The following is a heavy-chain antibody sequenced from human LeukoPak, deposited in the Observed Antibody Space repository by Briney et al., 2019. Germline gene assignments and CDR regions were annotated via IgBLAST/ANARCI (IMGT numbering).Heavy chain of an antibody. J-gene: IGHJ4*02. D-gene: IGHD6-13*01. V-gene: IGHV4-39*01. CDR1: GGSINISRYY. Sequence: SETLSLTCTVSGGSINISRYYWAWIRQPPGKGLEWVGSVYYDGRTYYNPSLKSRLSVSMDTSKNQFSVGLSSVTATDTAIYYCARHYGSTWGGYFDYWGQGALVPVSS. CDR2: VYYDGRT. CDR3: ARHYGSTWGGYFDY.